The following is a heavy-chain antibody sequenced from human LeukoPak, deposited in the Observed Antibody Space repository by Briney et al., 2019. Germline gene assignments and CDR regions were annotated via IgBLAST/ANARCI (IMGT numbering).Heavy chain of an antibody. CDR3: ARRDYDYVWGSYRYPDYFDY. V-gene: IGHV1-18*01. J-gene: IGHJ4*02. CDR1: GYSFTSYG. CDR2: ISAYNGNT. D-gene: IGHD3-16*02. Sequence: GASVKVSCKASGYSFTSYGISWVRQAPGQWLELTGWISAYNGNTNYAQKLQGRVTMTTDTSTSTAYMELRSLRSDDTAVYYCARRDYDYVWGSYRYPDYFDYWGQGTLVTVSS.